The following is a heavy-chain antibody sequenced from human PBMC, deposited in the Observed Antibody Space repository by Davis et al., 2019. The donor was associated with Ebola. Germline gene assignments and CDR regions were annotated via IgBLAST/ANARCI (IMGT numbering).Heavy chain of an antibody. CDR2: IYSGRST. Sequence: AGSLSLSCAASGFTVSSNYMSWVRQAPGKGLEWVSVIYSGRSTYYAYSVKRRFTISRHNSKNTLYLQLNSLRAEDTAVYYCARDSGSYWGGSIYGMDVWGQGTTVTVSS. V-gene: IGHV3-53*04. CDR3: ARDSGSYWGGSIYGMDV. CDR1: GFTVSSNY. D-gene: IGHD1-26*01. J-gene: IGHJ6*02.